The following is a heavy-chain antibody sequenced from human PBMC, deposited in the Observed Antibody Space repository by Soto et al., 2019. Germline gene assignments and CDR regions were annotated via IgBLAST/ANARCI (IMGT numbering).Heavy chain of an antibody. CDR2: IYYSGST. Sequence: QVQLQESGPGLVKPSQTLSLTCTVSGGSISSGGYYWSWIRQHPGKGLEWIGYIYYSGSTYYNPSLKSRVTISVHTSKNQFSLKLSSVTAADTAVYYCVRGVTMVRGVIHTPYFDYWGQGTLVTVSS. CDR1: GGSISSGGYY. J-gene: IGHJ4*02. D-gene: IGHD3-10*01. V-gene: IGHV4-31*03. CDR3: VRGVTMVRGVIHTPYFDY.